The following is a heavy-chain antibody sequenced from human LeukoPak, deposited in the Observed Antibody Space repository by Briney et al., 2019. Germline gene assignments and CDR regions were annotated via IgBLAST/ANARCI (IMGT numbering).Heavy chain of an antibody. Sequence: PSESLSLTCSVSVASINGYFWNWVRKTPEKGLEWIGYFSHTGATTINPTLKIRFSITIDRSKSHIPRTMTSVTPPDPAGYYCARDRRGSFYTFELWGQGTIVPVS. CDR3: ARDRRGSFYTFEL. V-gene: IGHV4-59*01. CDR1: VASINGYF. CDR2: FSHTGAT. J-gene: IGHJ3*01. D-gene: IGHD1-26*01.